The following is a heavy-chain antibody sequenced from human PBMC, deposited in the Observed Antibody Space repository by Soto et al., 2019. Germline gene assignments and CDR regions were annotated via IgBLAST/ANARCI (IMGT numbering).Heavy chain of an antibody. D-gene: IGHD4-17*01. CDR1: GFTFSSYS. J-gene: IGHJ6*02. Sequence: GGSLRLSCAASGFTFSSYSMNWVRQAPGKGLEWVSSISSSSSYIYYADSVQGRFTISRDNAKNSLYLQMNSLRAEDTAVYYCAREPDYGDSYYYYGMDVWGQGTTVTVSS. CDR3: AREPDYGDSYYYYGMDV. V-gene: IGHV3-21*01. CDR2: ISSSSSYI.